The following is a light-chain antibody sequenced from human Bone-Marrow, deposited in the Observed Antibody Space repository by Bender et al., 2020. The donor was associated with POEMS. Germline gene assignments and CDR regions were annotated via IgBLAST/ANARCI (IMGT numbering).Light chain of an antibody. CDR2: DVN. V-gene: IGLV2-14*01. Sequence: QSALTQPASVSGSPGQSIAISCTGTNSDVGGYNYVSWYQQHPGKAPRLMIYDVNSRPSGLSDRFSGSKSDNTASLTIYGRQAEDEADYYGSSYTSSSTVVFGGGTKVTVL. J-gene: IGLJ2*01. CDR3: SSYTSSSTVV. CDR1: NSDVGGYNY.